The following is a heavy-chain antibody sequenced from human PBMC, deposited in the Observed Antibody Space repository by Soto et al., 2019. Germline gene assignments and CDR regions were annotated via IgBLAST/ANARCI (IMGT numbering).Heavy chain of an antibody. CDR3: ARGSFGNSPRFDY. CDR1: GGSISSYY. V-gene: IGHV4-59*01. Sequence: SETLSLTCTVSGGSISSYYWSWIRQPPGKGLEWIGYIYYSGSTNYNPSLKSRVTISVDTSKNRFSLKLSSVTAADTAVYYCARGSFGNSPRFDYWGQGTLVTVSS. D-gene: IGHD3-3*01. J-gene: IGHJ4*02. CDR2: IYYSGST.